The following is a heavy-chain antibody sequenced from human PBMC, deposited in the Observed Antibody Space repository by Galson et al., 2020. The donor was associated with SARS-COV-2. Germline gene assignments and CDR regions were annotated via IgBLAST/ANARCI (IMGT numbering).Heavy chain of an antibody. CDR2: INPNSGDT. D-gene: IGHD3-10*01. V-gene: IGHV1-2*06. J-gene: IGHJ5*02. CDR3: TRGSNSSPFYHFDP. Sequence: ASVKVSCKASGYTFSGHYMHWVRLAPGQGLEWMGRINPNSGDTDVAQKFQGRVTMTTDTSLTTAYMELSSLTSDDTAVYYCTRGSNSSPFYHFDPWGQGTLVTVSS. CDR1: GYTFSGHY.